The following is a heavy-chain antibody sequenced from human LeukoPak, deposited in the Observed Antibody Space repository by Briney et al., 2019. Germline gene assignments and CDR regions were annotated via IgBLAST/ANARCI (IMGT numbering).Heavy chain of an antibody. CDR2: IYHTGIT. V-gene: IGHV4-4*07. Sequence: SETLSLTCSVSGGSIISSYFWSWIRQPAGKGLEWIGRIYHTGITDFNPSLKTRVTMSVDTPKNQFSLNLNSVTAADTAVYYCAKYASGSLVVWGQGTLVTVSS. CDR3: AKYASGSLVV. J-gene: IGHJ4*02. D-gene: IGHD3-10*01. CDR1: GGSIISSYF.